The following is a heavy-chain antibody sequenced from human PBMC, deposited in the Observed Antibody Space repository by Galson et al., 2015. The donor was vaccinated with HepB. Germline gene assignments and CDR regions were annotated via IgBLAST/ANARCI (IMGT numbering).Heavy chain of an antibody. J-gene: IGHJ4*02. V-gene: IGHV3-72*01. CDR1: EFSFSSYG. CDR3: ARAAYCSGGSCWGFDY. Sequence: SLRLSCAASEFSFSSYGMHWVRQAPGKGLEWVGRTRNKANSYTTEYAASVKGRFTISRDESYNSLYLQMNSLQTEDTAVYYCARAAYCSGGSCWGFDYWGQGTLVTVSS. D-gene: IGHD2-15*01. CDR2: TRNKANSYTT.